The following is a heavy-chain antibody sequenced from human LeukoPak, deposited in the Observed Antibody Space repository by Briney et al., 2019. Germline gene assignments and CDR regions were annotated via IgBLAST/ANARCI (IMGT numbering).Heavy chain of an antibody. J-gene: IGHJ4*02. CDR3: AKDPGETPVPPDYFDY. Sequence: PGGSLRLSCAASGFTFSSYAMSWVRQAPGKGLEWVSAISGSGGSTYYADSVKGRFTISRDNSKNTLYLQMNSLRAEDTAVYYCAKDPGETPVPPDYFDYWGQGTLVTVSS. V-gene: IGHV3-23*01. D-gene: IGHD3-16*01. CDR2: ISGSGGST. CDR1: GFTFSSYA.